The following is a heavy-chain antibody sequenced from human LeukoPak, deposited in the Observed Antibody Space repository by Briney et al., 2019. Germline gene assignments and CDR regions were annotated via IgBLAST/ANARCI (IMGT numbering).Heavy chain of an antibody. CDR1: GGSISSYY. J-gene: IGHJ5*02. CDR2: IYTSGST. Sequence: PSETLSLTCTASGGSISSYYGSWIRQPAGKGLEWIGRIYTSGSTNYNPSLKSRVTMSVDTSKNQFSLKLSSVTAADTAVYYCASDRFDYDILTGYYKFEGFDPWGQGTLVTVSS. V-gene: IGHV4-4*07. D-gene: IGHD3-9*01. CDR3: ASDRFDYDILTGYYKFEGFDP.